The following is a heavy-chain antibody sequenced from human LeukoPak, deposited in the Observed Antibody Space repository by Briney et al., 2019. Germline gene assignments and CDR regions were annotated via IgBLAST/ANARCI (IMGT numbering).Heavy chain of an antibody. V-gene: IGHV3-48*03. CDR1: GFTFSSYE. CDR2: ISSSGSTI. Sequence: GGSLRLSCAASGFTFSSYEMNWVRQAPGKGLEWVSYISSSGSTIYYADSVKGRFTISRYNAKNSLYLQMNSLRAEDTAVYYCAELGITMIGGVWGKGPRSPSPQ. J-gene: IGHJ6*04. CDR3: AELGITMIGGV. D-gene: IGHD3-10*02.